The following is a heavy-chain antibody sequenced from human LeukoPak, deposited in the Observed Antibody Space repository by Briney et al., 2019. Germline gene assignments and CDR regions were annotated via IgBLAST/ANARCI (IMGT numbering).Heavy chain of an antibody. CDR3: ARHGGVASRAFDY. J-gene: IGHJ4*02. V-gene: IGHV1-18*01. D-gene: IGHD2-2*01. Sequence: ASVKISCKASGYTFTSFGISWVRQAPGQGLEWMGWINTYNGNTNYAQKVQGRVTMTTDTSTNTAYLDLRNLRSDDTAVYFCARHGGVASRAFDYWGQGTLVTVSS. CDR2: INTYNGNT. CDR1: GYTFTSFG.